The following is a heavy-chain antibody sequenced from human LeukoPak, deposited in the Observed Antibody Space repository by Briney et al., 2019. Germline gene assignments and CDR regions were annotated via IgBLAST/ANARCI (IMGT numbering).Heavy chain of an antibody. D-gene: IGHD2-21*02. J-gene: IGHJ6*03. CDR1: GYTFTGYY. CDR2: INPNSGGT. V-gene: IGHV1-2*02. Sequence: ASVKVSCKASGYTFTGYYMHWVRQAPGQGLEWMGWINPNSGGTNYAQKFQGRVAMTRDTSISTAYMELSRLRSDDTAVYYCARVGGDSDYMDVWGKGTTVTVSS. CDR3: ARVGGDSDYMDV.